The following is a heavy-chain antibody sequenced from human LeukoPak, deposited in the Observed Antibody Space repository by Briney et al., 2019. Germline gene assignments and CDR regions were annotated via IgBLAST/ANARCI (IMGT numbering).Heavy chain of an antibody. CDR3: ARSTTVTTNNWCDP. V-gene: IGHV3-33*01. CDR1: GFTFNTFG. Sequence: GGSLRLSCAASGFTFNTFGMHWVRQAPGKGLEGVAVIWSDGSYKYYADSLKGRFTISRDDSKNTLYLEMNSLRAEDTAVYYCARSTTVTTNNWCDPWGQGTLVTVSS. CDR2: IWSDGSYK. J-gene: IGHJ5*02. D-gene: IGHD4-17*01.